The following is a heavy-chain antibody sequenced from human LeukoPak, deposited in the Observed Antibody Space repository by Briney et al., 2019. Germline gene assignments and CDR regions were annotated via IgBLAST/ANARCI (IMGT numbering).Heavy chain of an antibody. V-gene: IGHV3-21*01. CDR1: GFTFSTYS. J-gene: IGHJ6*03. Sequence: GGSLRLSCAASGFTFSTYSMNWVRQAPGKGLEWVSSISSSSSYIYYADSVKGRFTISRDNAKNSLYLQMNSLRAEDTAVYYCARDFGFGSYYYYYYMDVWGKGTTVTVSS. D-gene: IGHD1-26*01. CDR3: ARDFGFGSYYYYYYMDV. CDR2: ISSSSSYI.